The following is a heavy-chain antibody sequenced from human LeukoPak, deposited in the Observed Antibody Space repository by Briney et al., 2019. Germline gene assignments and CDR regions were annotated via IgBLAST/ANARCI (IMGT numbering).Heavy chain of an antibody. CDR2: MYGGGAS. J-gene: IGHJ4*02. V-gene: IGHV3-53*01. Sequence: GGSLRLSCAASGFSVSNNYMSWVRQAPGKGLEWVSVMYGGGASYYTDSVKGRFTISRDNSKNTLYLQMNSLRAEDTAVYYCARGRYVGLLDYWGQGTLVTVSS. CDR3: ARGRYVGLLDY. CDR1: GFSVSNNY. D-gene: IGHD2-15*01.